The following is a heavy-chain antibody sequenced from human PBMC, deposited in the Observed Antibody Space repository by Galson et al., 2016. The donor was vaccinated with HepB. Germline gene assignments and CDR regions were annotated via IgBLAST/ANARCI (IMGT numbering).Heavy chain of an antibody. J-gene: IGHJ4*02. CDR1: GFIFNRAW. CDR3: TTLAGFAVDN. V-gene: IGHV3-15*01. CDR2: IQTKNDGGTVT. D-gene: IGHD3-16*01. Sequence: SLRLSCAASGFIFNRAWMAWVRQSPGRGLEWVGRIQTKNDGGTVTDYPAPVKGRFTIFRDDSKNTVDLQMDSLRIEDTAVYYCTTLAGFAVDNWGQGAQVTVSS.